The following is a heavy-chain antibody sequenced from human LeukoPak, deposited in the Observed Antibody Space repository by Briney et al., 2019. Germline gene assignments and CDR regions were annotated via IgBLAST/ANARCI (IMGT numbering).Heavy chain of an antibody. V-gene: IGHV4-61*02. D-gene: IGHD4-17*01. CDR2: IYTSGST. Sequence: PSETLSLTCTVSGGSISRGSYYWSWIRQPAGKGPEWTGRIYTSGSTSYNPSLKSRVTISLDTSKNQFSLKLSSVTAADTAVYYCAREDYGDYWTYFDYWGQGTLVTVSS. CDR1: GGSISRGSYY. CDR3: AREDYGDYWTYFDY. J-gene: IGHJ4*02.